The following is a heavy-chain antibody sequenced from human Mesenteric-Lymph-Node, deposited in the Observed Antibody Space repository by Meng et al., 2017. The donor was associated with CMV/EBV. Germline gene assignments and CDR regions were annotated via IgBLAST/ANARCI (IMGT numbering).Heavy chain of an antibody. V-gene: IGHV3-53*01. Sequence: GGSLRLSCAASGFTVSSNYMSWVRQAPGKGLEWVSVIYSGGSTYYADSVKGRFTISRDNSKNTLYLQMNSLRAEDTAVYYCARMGSGYYGSGSYALDYWGQGTLVTVSS. CDR2: IYSGGST. CDR3: ARMGSGYYGSGSYALDY. J-gene: IGHJ4*02. CDR1: GFTVSSNY. D-gene: IGHD3-10*01.